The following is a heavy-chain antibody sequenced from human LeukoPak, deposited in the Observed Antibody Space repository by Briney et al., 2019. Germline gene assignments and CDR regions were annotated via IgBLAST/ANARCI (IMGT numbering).Heavy chain of an antibody. CDR3: ARDIAFDGTRPPDY. D-gene: IGHD3-3*02. CDR2: ISHDGSNK. V-gene: IGHV3-30*04. CDR1: GFTFSSYA. J-gene: IGHJ4*02. Sequence: GGSLRLSCAVSGFTFSSYAMHWVRQAPGKGLEWVAVISHDGSNKYYADSVKGRFTISRDNSKNTLYLQMNSLRAEDTAVYYCARDIAFDGTRPPDYWGQGTLVNVSS.